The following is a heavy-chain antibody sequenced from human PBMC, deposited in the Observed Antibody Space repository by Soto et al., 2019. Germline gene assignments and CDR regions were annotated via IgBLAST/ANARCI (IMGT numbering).Heavy chain of an antibody. Sequence: PSETLSLTCTVSGGSIGRSSYFWGWVRQPPGKGLEWIGSVYYSGTTYYNPSLKSRVTISVDTSNNQFSLRLSSVTAADTAVYYCPSQYCINGVSRPTLISWFLVYWGPGALVTVSS. D-gene: IGHD2-8*01. CDR1: GGSIGRSSYF. V-gene: IGHV4-39*01. CDR2: VYYSGTT. J-gene: IGHJ4*02. CDR3: PSQYCINGVSRPTLISWFLVY.